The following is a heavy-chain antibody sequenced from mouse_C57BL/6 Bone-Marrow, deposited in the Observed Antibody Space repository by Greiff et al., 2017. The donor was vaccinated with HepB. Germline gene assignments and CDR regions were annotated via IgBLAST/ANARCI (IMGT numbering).Heavy chain of an antibody. CDR2: SRNKANDYTT. D-gene: IGHD1-1*01. CDR3: ARDDYYGSSSFAY. V-gene: IGHV7-1*01. Sequence: EVKLMESGGGLVQSGRSLRLSCATSGFTFSDFYMEWVRQAPGKGLEWIAASRNKANDYTTEYSASVKGRFIVSRDTSQSILYLQMNALRAEDTTIYYCARDDYYGSSSFAYWGQGTLVTVSA. J-gene: IGHJ3*01. CDR1: GFTFSDFY.